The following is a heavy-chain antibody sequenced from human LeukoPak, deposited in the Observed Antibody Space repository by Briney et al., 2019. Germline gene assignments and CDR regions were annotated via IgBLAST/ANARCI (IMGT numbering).Heavy chain of an antibody. CDR1: GGSFSGYY. J-gene: IGHJ3*02. Sequence: SETLSLTCAVYGGSFSGYYWSLIRQPPGKGLEWIGEINHSGSTNYNPSLKSRVTISVDTSKNQFSLKLSSVTAADTAVYYCARSGSDDAFDIWGQGTMVTVSS. CDR3: ARSGSDDAFDI. CDR2: INHSGST. V-gene: IGHV4-34*01.